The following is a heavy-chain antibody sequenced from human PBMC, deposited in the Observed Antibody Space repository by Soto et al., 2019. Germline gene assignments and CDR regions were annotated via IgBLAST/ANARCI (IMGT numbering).Heavy chain of an antibody. D-gene: IGHD2-8*01. CDR2: ISGSGDGT. V-gene: IGHV3-23*01. Sequence: GGSLRLSCAASGFTVNSHAMSWGRQAPGKGLEWVASISGSGDGTDYGDSVKGRFTISRDSSSSTLYLQMNNLRGEDTAVYFCTKSRRGILMVYGFGGMDVWGQGTTVTVSS. J-gene: IGHJ6*02. CDR1: GFTVNSHA. CDR3: TKSRRGILMVYGFGGMDV.